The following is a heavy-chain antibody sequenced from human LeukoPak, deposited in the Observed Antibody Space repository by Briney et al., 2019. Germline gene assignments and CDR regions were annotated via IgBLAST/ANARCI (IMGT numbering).Heavy chain of an antibody. Sequence: ASVKVSCKPSGYTFTSYYMHWVRQAPGQGLEWMGIINPSGGSTSYAQKFQGRVTMTRDTSTSTVYMELSSLRSEDTAVYYCARTSPLSYYGYNWFDPWGQGTLVTVSS. CDR3: ARTSPLSYYGYNWFDP. CDR1: GYTFTSYY. D-gene: IGHD3-22*01. CDR2: INPSGGST. J-gene: IGHJ5*02. V-gene: IGHV1-46*01.